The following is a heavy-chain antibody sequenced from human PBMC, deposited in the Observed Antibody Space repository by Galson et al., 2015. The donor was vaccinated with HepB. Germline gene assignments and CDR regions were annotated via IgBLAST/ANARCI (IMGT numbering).Heavy chain of an antibody. Sequence: SLRLSCAASGFTFSSYAMSWVRQAPGKGLEWVSAISGSGGSTYYADSVKGRFTISRDNSKNTLYLQMNSLRAEDTAVYYCAKIRISTYYDFWSGYGAFDYWGQGTLVTVSS. CDR2: ISGSGGST. CDR1: GFTFSSYA. V-gene: IGHV3-23*01. D-gene: IGHD3-3*01. CDR3: AKIRISTYYDFWSGYGAFDY. J-gene: IGHJ4*02.